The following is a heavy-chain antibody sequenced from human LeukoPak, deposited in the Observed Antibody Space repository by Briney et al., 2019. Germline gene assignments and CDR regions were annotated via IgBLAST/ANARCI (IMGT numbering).Heavy chain of an antibody. D-gene: IGHD3-22*01. J-gene: IGHJ3*02. CDR3: ARHPRLSMIVVVTPDAFDI. CDR2: IYPGDSET. V-gene: IGHV5-51*01. Sequence: GESLKISCKGSGYSFTDYWIGWVRQMPGKGLEWMGTIYPGDSETRYSPSFQGQVTISADKSISTAYMQWSSLKASDTAMYYCARHPRLSMIVVVTPDAFDIWGQGTLVTVSS. CDR1: GYSFTDYW.